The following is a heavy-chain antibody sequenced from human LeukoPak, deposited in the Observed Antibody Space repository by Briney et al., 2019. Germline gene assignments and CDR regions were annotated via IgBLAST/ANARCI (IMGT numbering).Heavy chain of an antibody. Sequence: TGGSLRLSCAVSGFTFTDYWINWVRQAPGKGLEWVASIKQDGGEKSYVDPVKGRFTISRDNAKNSLYLQMRSPRIEDTAMYYCARDGVAPGLYFYLWGQGSLVTVSS. CDR1: GFTFTDYW. D-gene: IGHD6-13*01. V-gene: IGHV3-7*01. CDR3: ARDGVAPGLYFYL. J-gene: IGHJ4*01. CDR2: IKQDGGEK.